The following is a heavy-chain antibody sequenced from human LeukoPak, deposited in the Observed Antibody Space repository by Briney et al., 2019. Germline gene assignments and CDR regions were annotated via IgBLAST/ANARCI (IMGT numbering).Heavy chain of an antibody. CDR1: GFTFSSYG. V-gene: IGHV3-30*02. J-gene: IGHJ5*02. CDR3: AKDLSTVTEWFDP. D-gene: IGHD4-11*01. Sequence: QTGGSLRLSCAAPGFTFSSYGMHWVRQAPGKGLEWGAFIRYDGSNKYYADSVKGRFTISRDNSKNTLYLQMNSLRAEDTAVYYCAKDLSTVTEWFDPWGQGTLVTVSS. CDR2: IRYDGSNK.